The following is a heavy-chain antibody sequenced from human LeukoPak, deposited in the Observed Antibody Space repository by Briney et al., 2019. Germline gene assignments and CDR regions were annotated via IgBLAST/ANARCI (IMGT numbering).Heavy chain of an antibody. J-gene: IGHJ5*02. V-gene: IGHV3-30*03. CDR2: ISYDQNNK. Sequence: QTGGSLRLSCAASGFTFSSYGMHWVRQAPGKGLEWVAVISYDQNNKYYADSVKGRFTISRDNSKNTLYLQMNSLRAEDTAVYYCARDLYPVVVTANSNWFDPWGQGTLVTVSS. CDR3: ARDLYPVVVTANSNWFDP. D-gene: IGHD2-21*02. CDR1: GFTFSSYG.